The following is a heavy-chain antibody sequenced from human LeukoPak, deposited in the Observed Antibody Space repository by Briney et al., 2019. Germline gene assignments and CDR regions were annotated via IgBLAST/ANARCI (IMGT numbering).Heavy chain of an antibody. Sequence: PSETLSLTCTVSGGSISSSSYYWGWIRQPPGKGLEWIGTIYYSGSTYYNPSLKSRVTISVDTSKNQFSLKLTSVTAADTAVYYCASNGVEGYYFDYWGQGTLVTVSS. CDR1: GGSISSSSYY. D-gene: IGHD3-10*01. J-gene: IGHJ4*02. V-gene: IGHV4-39*01. CDR3: ASNGVEGYYFDY. CDR2: IYYSGST.